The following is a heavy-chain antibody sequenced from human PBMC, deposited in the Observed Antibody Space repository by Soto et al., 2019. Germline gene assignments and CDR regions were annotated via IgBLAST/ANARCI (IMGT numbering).Heavy chain of an antibody. J-gene: IGHJ4*02. CDR1: GGSISSGDYY. D-gene: IGHD3-10*01. CDR3: ATTRGLAVGGSFDY. CDR2: SHHSGTT. V-gene: IGHV4-30-4*01. Sequence: SETLSLTCTVPGGSISSGDYYWSWIRQPPGKGLEWIGYSHHSGTTYYNPSLRSRLTLSVDTSKNQFSLKLNSVAAADTAFYYCATTRGLAVGGSFDYWGQGMLVTVSS.